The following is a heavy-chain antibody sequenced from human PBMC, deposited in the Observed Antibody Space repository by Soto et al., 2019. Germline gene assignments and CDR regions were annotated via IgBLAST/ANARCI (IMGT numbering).Heavy chain of an antibody. CDR1: GGSISSYY. CDR3: ARGDLYYYGSGSYYNFDY. J-gene: IGHJ4*02. D-gene: IGHD3-10*01. CDR2: IYYSGST. V-gene: IGHV4-59*01. Sequence: QVQLQKSGPGLVKPSETLSLTCTVSGGSISSYYWSWIRQPPGKGLEWIGYIYYSGSTNYNPSLKSRVTISVDTSKNQFSLKLSSVTAADTAVYYCARGDLYYYGSGSYYNFDYWGQGTLVTVSS.